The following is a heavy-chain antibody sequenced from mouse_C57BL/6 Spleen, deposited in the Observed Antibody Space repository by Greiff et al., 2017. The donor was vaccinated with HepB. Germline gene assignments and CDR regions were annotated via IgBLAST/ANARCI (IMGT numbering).Heavy chain of an antibody. D-gene: IGHD3-2*02. Sequence: VQLQQPGAELVRPGTSVKLSCKASGYTFTSYWMHWVKQRPGQGLEWIGVIDPSDSYTNYNQKFKGKATLTVDTSSSTAYMQLSSLTSEDSAVYYCARGHDSSGYDFDYWGQGTTLTVSS. CDR2: IDPSDSYT. CDR3: ARGHDSSGYDFDY. CDR1: GYTFTSYW. J-gene: IGHJ2*01. V-gene: IGHV1-59*01.